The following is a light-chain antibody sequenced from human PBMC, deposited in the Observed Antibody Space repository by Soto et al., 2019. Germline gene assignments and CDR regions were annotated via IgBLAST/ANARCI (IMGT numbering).Light chain of an antibody. V-gene: IGKV3-15*01. CDR2: GAS. CDR1: QSVSSN. CDR3: QQYNKWPRT. J-gene: IGKJ1*01. Sequence: IVLTQSPGTLSLSQGERATLSCRASQSVSSNYLAWYQQKPGQVPRLLIHGASTRATGVPGRFSGSGSGTEFTLTISSLQSEDSAVYYCQQYNKWPRTFGQGTKVDIK.